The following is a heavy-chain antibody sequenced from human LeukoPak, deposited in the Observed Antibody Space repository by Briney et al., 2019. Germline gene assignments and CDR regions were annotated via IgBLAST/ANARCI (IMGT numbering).Heavy chain of an antibody. J-gene: IGHJ4*02. CDR3: AKDDRYDFWSGYPDY. D-gene: IGHD3-3*01. CDR1: GFTFSSYA. Sequence: GGSLRLSCAASGFTFSSYAMSCVLQAPGKGLEWVSAISGSGGSTYYADSVKGRFTISRDNSKNTLYLQMNSLRAEDTAVYYCAKDDRYDFWSGYPDYWGQGTLVTVSS. V-gene: IGHV3-23*01. CDR2: ISGSGGST.